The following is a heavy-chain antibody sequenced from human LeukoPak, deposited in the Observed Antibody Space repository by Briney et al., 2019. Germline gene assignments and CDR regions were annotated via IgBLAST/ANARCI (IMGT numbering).Heavy chain of an antibody. Sequence: WASVKVSCKASGGTFSSYAISWVRQAPGQGLEWMGGIIPIFGTANYAQKFQGRVTITADKSTSTAYMELSSLRSEDTAVYYCARDKSIAARRDAFGIWGQGTMVTVSS. J-gene: IGHJ3*02. D-gene: IGHD6-6*01. CDR2: IIPIFGTA. V-gene: IGHV1-69*06. CDR3: ARDKSIAARRDAFGI. CDR1: GGTFSSYA.